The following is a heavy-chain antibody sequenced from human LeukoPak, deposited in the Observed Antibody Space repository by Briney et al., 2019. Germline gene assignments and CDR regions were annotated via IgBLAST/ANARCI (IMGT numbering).Heavy chain of an antibody. V-gene: IGHV4-59*01. CDR3: ARKDGDG. Sequence: SETLSLTCTVSGGSISGYYWNWIRQPPGKGLEWIGYIYYTESTNYNPSLKSRVTISVDTSKNQVSLKLSSVTAADTAVYYCARKDGDGWGQGTLVTVSS. CDR1: GGSISGYY. J-gene: IGHJ4*02. D-gene: IGHD5-24*01. CDR2: IYYTEST.